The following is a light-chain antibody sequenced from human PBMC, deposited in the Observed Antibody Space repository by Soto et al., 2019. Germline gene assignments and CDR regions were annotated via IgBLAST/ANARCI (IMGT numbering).Light chain of an antibody. CDR3: SSYAGTNCHVL. CDR1: SSDVGNYNY. Sequence: QSALTQPPSASGSPGQSVTISCTGTSSDVGNYNYVSWYQQHPGKAPKLMIYEVSKRPSGVPDRFSGSKSGNTASLTVSGLQAEDEADYYCSSYAGTNCHVLFGGGTQLTVL. V-gene: IGLV2-8*01. CDR2: EVS. J-gene: IGLJ2*01.